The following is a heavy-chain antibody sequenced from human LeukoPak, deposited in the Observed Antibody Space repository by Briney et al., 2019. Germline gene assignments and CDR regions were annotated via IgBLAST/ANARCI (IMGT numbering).Heavy chain of an antibody. D-gene: IGHD6-19*01. V-gene: IGHV4-59*01. CDR3: ARFSSVWYYYFDY. Sequence: PSQTLSLTCTVAGGSISSYYWSWIRQPPGKGLEWIGDTYYSGSTNYNPSLNSRVTISVDTSKNQFSLKLSSVTAADTAVYYCARFSSVWYYYFDYWGQGTLVTVSS. CDR1: GGSISSYY. J-gene: IGHJ4*02. CDR2: TYYSGST.